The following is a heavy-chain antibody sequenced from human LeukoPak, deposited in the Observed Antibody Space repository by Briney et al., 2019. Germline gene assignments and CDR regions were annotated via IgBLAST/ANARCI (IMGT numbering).Heavy chain of an antibody. J-gene: IGHJ3*02. CDR3: TRERRRQLWLPSSDDAFDI. V-gene: IGHV3-49*03. CDR1: GFTFGDYI. CDR2: TT. Sequence: PGGSLRLSCTASGFTFGDYIMTWFRQAPGKGLEWVGGTTEYAASVKGRFTMSRDDSKSIAYLQMNSLKTEDTAVYYCTRERRRQLWLPSSDDAFDIWGQGTMVTVSS. D-gene: IGHD5-18*01.